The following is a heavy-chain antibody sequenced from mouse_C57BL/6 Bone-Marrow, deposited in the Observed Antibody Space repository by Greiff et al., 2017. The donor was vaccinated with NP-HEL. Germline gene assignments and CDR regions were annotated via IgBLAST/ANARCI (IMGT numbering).Heavy chain of an antibody. V-gene: IGHV1-26*01. D-gene: IGHD1-1*01. Sequence: EVQLQQSGPELVKPGASVKISCKASGYTFTDYYMNWVKQSHGKSLEWIGDINPNNGGTSYNQKFKGKATLTVDKSSSTAYMELRSLTSEDSAVYYCAREEGLLLRPWFAYWGQGALVTVSA. CDR3: AREEGLLLRPWFAY. CDR1: GYTFTDYY. CDR2: INPNNGGT. J-gene: IGHJ3*01.